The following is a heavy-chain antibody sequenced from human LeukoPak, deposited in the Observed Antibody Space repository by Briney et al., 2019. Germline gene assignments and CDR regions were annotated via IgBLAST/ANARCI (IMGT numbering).Heavy chain of an antibody. CDR3: ARGRPSGRVRGWPSHY. CDR1: GGSFSGYY. V-gene: IGHV4-34*01. Sequence: SETLSLTCAVYGGSFSGYYWSWIRQPPGKGLEWIGEINHSGSTNYNPSLKSRVTISVDTSKNQFSLKLSSVTAADTAVYYCARGRPSGRVRGWPSHYWGQGTLVTVPS. D-gene: IGHD6-19*01. J-gene: IGHJ4*02. CDR2: INHSGST.